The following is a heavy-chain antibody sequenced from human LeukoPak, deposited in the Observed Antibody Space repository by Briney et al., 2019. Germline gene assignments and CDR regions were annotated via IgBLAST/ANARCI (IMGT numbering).Heavy chain of an antibody. CDR3: ARHANSDWFDP. CDR1: GGSFSGYY. D-gene: IGHD2-15*01. V-gene: IGHV4-59*08. CDR2: IYSSGST. Sequence: SETLSLTCAVYGGSFSGYYWSWIRQPPGKGLEWIGYIYSSGSTNYNPSLKSRVTISVDTSKNQFSLNLSSVTAADTAVYYCARHANSDWFDPWGQGTLVTVSS. J-gene: IGHJ5*02.